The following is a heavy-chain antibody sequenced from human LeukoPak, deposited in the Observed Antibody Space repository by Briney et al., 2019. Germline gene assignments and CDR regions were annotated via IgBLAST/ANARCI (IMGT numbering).Heavy chain of an antibody. J-gene: IGHJ4*02. CDR1: GFTFSSYA. CDR3: AVANPYTSGWYYFDY. Sequence: GGSLRLSCAASGFTFSSYAMSWVRQAPGKGLEWVSAISGSGGSTYYADSVKGRFTISRDNSGNTLYLQMNSLRAEDTAAYYCAVANPYTSGWYYFDYWGQGTLVTVSS. V-gene: IGHV3-23*01. D-gene: IGHD6-19*01. CDR2: ISGSGGST.